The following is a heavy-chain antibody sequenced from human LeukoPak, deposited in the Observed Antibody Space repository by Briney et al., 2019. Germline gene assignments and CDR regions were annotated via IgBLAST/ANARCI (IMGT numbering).Heavy chain of an antibody. CDR3: ARVKCXXTXXXXXAXXY. CDR1: GFTFSSYS. V-gene: IGHV3-21*01. Sequence: GGSLRLSCAASGFTFSSYSMNWVRQAPGKGLEWVSSISSSSSYIYYADSVKGRFTISRDNAKNSLYLQMNSLRAEDTAVYYCARVKCXXTXXXXXAXXYWGXXTXVTV. J-gene: IGHJ4*01. D-gene: IGHD2-2*01. CDR2: ISSSSSYI.